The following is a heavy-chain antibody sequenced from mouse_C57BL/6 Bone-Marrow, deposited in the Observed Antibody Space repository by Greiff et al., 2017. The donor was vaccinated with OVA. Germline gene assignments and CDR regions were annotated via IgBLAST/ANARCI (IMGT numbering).Heavy chain of an antibody. J-gene: IGHJ2*01. Sequence: EVKLQQSGPELVKPGASVKISCKASGYTFTDYYMNWVKQSHGKSLEWIGDINPNNGGTSYNQKFKGKATLTVDKSSSTAYMELRSLTSEDSAVYYCARIGIYFYGSSVDYWGQGTTLTVSS. V-gene: IGHV1-26*01. CDR3: ARIGIYFYGSSVDY. D-gene: IGHD1-1*01. CDR1: GYTFTDYY. CDR2: INPNNGGT.